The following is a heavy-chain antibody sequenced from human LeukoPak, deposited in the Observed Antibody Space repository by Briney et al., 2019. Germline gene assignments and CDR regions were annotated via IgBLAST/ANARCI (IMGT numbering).Heavy chain of an antibody. CDR1: GHTFTSYD. D-gene: IGHD2/OR15-2a*01. V-gene: IGHV1-8*01. J-gene: IGHJ5*02. CDR2: MNPNSGNT. Sequence: ASVRVSCKASGHTFTSYDINWVRQATGQGLEWMGWMNPNSGNTGYAQKFQGRVTMTRNTSISTAYMELSSLRSEDTAVYYCARGKGSIGRNSRTNKNWFDPWGQGTLVTVSS. CDR3: ARGKGSIGRNSRTNKNWFDP.